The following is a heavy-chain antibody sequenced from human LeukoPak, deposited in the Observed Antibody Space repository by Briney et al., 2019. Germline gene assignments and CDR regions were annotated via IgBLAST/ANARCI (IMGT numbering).Heavy chain of an antibody. CDR1: GYTFTGYY. V-gene: IGHV1-2*02. J-gene: IGHJ6*03. CDR3: ARATGSVDYYYMDV. D-gene: IGHD1-1*01. CDR2: INPNSGGT. Sequence: GASVKVSSKTSGYTFTGYYMHWVRQAPGQGLEWMGWINPNSGGTNYAQKFQGRVTMTRDTSISTAYMELRRLRSDDTALYYCARATGSVDYYYMDVWGKGTTVSVSS.